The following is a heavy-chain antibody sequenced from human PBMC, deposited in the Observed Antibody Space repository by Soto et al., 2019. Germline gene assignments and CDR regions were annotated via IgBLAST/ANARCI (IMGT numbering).Heavy chain of an antibody. CDR3: ARDGGYSGYDVDWYFDL. Sequence: QVQLVESGGGVVQPGRSLRLSCAASGFTFSSYGMHWVRQAPGKGLEWVAVIWYDGSNKYYADSVKGRFTISRDNSKNTLYLQMNSLRAEDTAVYYCARDGGYSGYDVDWYFDLWGRGTLVTVSS. CDR2: IWYDGSNK. V-gene: IGHV3-33*01. D-gene: IGHD5-12*01. CDR1: GFTFSSYG. J-gene: IGHJ2*01.